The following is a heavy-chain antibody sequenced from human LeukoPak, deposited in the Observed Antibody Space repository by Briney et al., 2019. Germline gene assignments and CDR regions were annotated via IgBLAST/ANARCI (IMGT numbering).Heavy chain of an antibody. CDR3: ARAYSRVLFDI. D-gene: IGHD4-11*01. CDR1: GYTFTSYD. Sequence: ASVKVSCKASGYTFTSYDINWVRQATGQGLERMGWMNPNSGNTGYAQKFQGRVTTTRNTSISTAYMELSSLRSEDTAVYYCARAYSRVLFDIWGQGTMVTVSS. CDR2: MNPNSGNT. V-gene: IGHV1-8*01. J-gene: IGHJ3*02.